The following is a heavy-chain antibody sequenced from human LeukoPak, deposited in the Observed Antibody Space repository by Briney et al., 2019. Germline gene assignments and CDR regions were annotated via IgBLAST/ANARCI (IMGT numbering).Heavy chain of an antibody. J-gene: IGHJ6*03. V-gene: IGHV3-21*06. Sequence: GGSLRLSCAASGFTFSSYGMNWVRHAPGKGLEWISSITSSSTYIYYADSVKGRFTISRDNAKNSLYLQMNSLSPDDTALYFCARDPYSGNYGDDYYYYMDVWGKGTTVTISS. D-gene: IGHD1-26*01. CDR3: ARDPYSGNYGDDYYYYMDV. CDR2: ITSSSTYI. CDR1: GFTFSSYG.